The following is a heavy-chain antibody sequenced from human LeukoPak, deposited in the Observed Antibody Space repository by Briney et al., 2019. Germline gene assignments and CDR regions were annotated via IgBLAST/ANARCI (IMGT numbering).Heavy chain of an antibody. CDR2: IYYSGST. Sequence: PSETLSLTCAVSGGSISSYYMSWIRQPPGKGLEWIGYIYYSGSTNYNPSLKSRVTISVDTSKNQFSLKLSSVTAADTAVYYCARHEISRAIVVPTGFDYWGQGTLVTVSS. CDR3: ARHEISRAIVVPTGFDY. D-gene: IGHD3-22*01. V-gene: IGHV4-59*08. CDR1: GGSISSYY. J-gene: IGHJ4*02.